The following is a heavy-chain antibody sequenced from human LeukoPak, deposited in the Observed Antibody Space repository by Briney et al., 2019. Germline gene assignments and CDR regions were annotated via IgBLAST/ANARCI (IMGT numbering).Heavy chain of an antibody. CDR1: GFTFSSYG. Sequence: PGRSLRLSCAASGFTFSSYGMHWVRQAPGKGLEWVAVIWYDGSNKYYADSVKGRFTISRDNSKNTLYLQMNSLRAEDTAVYYCAKDSSRGADAFDIWGQGTVVILSS. V-gene: IGHV3-33*06. CDR2: IWYDGSNK. D-gene: IGHD6-13*01. J-gene: IGHJ3*02. CDR3: AKDSSRGADAFDI.